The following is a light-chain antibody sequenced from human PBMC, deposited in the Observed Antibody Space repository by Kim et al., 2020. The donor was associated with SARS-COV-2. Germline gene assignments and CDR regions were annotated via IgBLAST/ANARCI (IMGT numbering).Light chain of an antibody. CDR2: EVS. CDR1: SSDVGSYNF. CDR3: CSYAGSGTYV. Sequence: QSVLTQPTSVSGSPGQSITISCTGTSSDVGSYNFVSWYQQHPGKAPKLMIYEVSRRPSGVSNHFSGSKSGNTASLTISGLQAEDEADYYCCSYAGSGTYVFGAGTKVTVL. V-gene: IGLV2-23*02. J-gene: IGLJ1*01.